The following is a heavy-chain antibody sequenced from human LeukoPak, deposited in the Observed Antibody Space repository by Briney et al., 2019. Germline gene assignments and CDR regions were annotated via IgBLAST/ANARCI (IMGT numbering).Heavy chain of an antibody. D-gene: IGHD2-15*01. V-gene: IGHV3-30*18. Sequence: GGSLRLSCAASGFTFSSYSIHWVRQAPGKGLEWVAVISYDGSNKYYADSVKGRFTISRDNSKNTLYLQMNSLRAEDTAVYYCAKDVSSYAFDIWGQGTMVTVSS. CDR1: GFTFSSYS. J-gene: IGHJ3*02. CDR2: ISYDGSNK. CDR3: AKDVSSYAFDI.